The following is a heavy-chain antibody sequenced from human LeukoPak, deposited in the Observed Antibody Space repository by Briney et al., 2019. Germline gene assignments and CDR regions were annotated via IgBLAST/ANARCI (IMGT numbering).Heavy chain of an antibody. D-gene: IGHD5-18*01. J-gene: IGHJ4*02. V-gene: IGHV4-38-2*02. CDR3: ARDRGGRGYSYVPSHYFDY. CDR1: GYSIDSGYY. Sequence: SETLSLTCTVSGYSIDSGYYWGWLRQPPGKGLEWIGSIFHSGSTYYNPSLKSRVTISVDTSKNQFSLKVTSVTAADTAVYYCARDRGGRGYSYVPSHYFDYWGQGTLVTVSS. CDR2: IFHSGST.